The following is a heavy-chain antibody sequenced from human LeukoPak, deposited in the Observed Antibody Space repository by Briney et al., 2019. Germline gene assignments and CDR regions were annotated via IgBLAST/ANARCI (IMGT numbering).Heavy chain of an antibody. CDR1: GFMFKSYA. D-gene: IGHD1-14*01. CDR2: ITGRGDDT. J-gene: IGHJ4*02. Sequence: PGGSLRLSCAASGFMFKSYAMSWVRQAPGKGLEWLSGITGRGDDTKYADSVKGRFIISRDNSKNTVHLHLNGLTVEDAAVYYCAKEIFSSVGTPDYWGQGTRVTVSS. CDR3: AKEIFSSVGTPDY. V-gene: IGHV3-23*01.